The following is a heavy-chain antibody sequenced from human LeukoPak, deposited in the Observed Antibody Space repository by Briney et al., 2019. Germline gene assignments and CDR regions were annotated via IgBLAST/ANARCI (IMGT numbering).Heavy chain of an antibody. J-gene: IGHJ3*02. D-gene: IGHD1-26*01. CDR1: GGSFSGYY. CDR2: IKQDGSEK. V-gene: IGHV3-7*01. CDR3: ARDSRGSYGDAFDI. Sequence: ETLSLTCAVYGGSFSGYYWSWVRQAPGKGLEWVANIKQDGSEKYYVDSVKGRFTISRDNAKNSLYLQMNSLRAEDTAVYYCARDSRGSYGDAFDIWGQGTMVTVSS.